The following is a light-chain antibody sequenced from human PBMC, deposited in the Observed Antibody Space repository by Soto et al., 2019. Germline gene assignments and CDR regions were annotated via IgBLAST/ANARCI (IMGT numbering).Light chain of an antibody. CDR2: DAS. V-gene: IGKV3-11*01. CDR1: QSVSSY. CDR3: QQRSNWPPVT. J-gene: IGKJ5*01. Sequence: EIVLTQSPATLSLSPGERATLSCRASQSVSSYLAWYQHKPGQAPRLLIYDASNRATGIPARFSGSGSGTDFNLTVISLEPEDFAVYYCQQRSNWPPVTFGQGTRLEIK.